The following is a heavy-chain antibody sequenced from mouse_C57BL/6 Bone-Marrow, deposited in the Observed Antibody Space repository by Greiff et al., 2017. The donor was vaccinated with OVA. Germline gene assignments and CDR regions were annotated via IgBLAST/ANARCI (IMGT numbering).Heavy chain of an antibody. V-gene: IGHV1-69*01. J-gene: IGHJ3*01. CDR2: IDPSDSYT. Sequence: QVQLQQPGAELVMPGASVKLSCKASGYTFTSYWMHWVKQRPGQGLEWIGEIDPSDSYTNYNQKSKGKSTLTVDKSSSTAYMQLSSLTSEDSAVYYCAGGIPLAYWGQGTLVTVSA. CDR3: AGGIPLAY. CDR1: GYTFTSYW.